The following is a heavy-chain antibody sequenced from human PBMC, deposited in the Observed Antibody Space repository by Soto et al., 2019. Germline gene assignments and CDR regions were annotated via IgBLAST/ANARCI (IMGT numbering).Heavy chain of an antibody. CDR2: INHSGST. CDR1: GGSCSGYY. CDR3: ARGELELLYYYGMDV. J-gene: IGHJ6*02. V-gene: IGHV4-34*01. D-gene: IGHD1-26*01. Sequence: TRSLSCAGYGGSCSGYYWRWSRQPPGKGLEWIGEINHSGSTNYNPSLKSRVTISVDTSKTQFSLKLSSVTAADKAVYYCARGELELLYYYGMDVWGQGTTVTVSS.